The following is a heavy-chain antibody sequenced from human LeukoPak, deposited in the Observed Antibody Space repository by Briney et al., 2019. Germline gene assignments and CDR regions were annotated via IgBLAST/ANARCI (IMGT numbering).Heavy chain of an antibody. D-gene: IGHD3-9*01. Sequence: ASVEVSCKASGGTFSSYAISWVRQAPGQGLEWMGGIIPIFGTANYAQKFQGRVTITADESTSTAYMELSSLRSEDTAVYYCATASGAYDILTGYSDWGQGTLVTVSS. CDR3: ATASGAYDILTGYSD. CDR2: IIPIFGTA. J-gene: IGHJ4*02. CDR1: GGTFSSYA. V-gene: IGHV1-69*13.